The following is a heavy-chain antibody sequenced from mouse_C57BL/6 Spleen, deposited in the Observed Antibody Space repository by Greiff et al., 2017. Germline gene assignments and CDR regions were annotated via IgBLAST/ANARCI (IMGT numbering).Heavy chain of an antibody. J-gene: IGHJ2*01. Sequence: EVKLMESGGGLVKPGGSLKLSCAASGFTFSDYGMHWVRQAPEKGLEWVAYISSGSSTIYYADTVKGRFTISRDNAKNTLFLQMTSLRSEDTAMYYCARNLLLRSYYFDYWGQGTTLTVSS. CDR3: ARNLLLRSYYFDY. CDR2: ISSGSSTI. D-gene: IGHD1-1*01. CDR1: GFTFSDYG. V-gene: IGHV5-17*01.